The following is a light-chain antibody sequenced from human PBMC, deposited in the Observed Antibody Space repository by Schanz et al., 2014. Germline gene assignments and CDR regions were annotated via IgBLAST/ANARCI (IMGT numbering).Light chain of an antibody. CDR3: SSYTSSSTLL. CDR1: SSDIGSYNY. CDR2: DVT. V-gene: IGLV2-14*01. J-gene: IGLJ2*01. Sequence: QSALTQPPSASGSPGQSITISCTGTSSDIGSYNYVSWYQQYPGEAPKLIIYDVTYRPSGVSHRFSGSKSGNTASLTISGLLAEDEADYYCSSYTSSSTLLFGGGTKLTVL.